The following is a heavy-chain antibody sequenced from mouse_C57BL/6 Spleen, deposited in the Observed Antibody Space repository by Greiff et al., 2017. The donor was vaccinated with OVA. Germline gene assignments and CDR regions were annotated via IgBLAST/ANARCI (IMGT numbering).Heavy chain of an antibody. D-gene: IGHD1-1*01. Sequence: EVKLMESGPGLVKPSQSLSLTCSVTGYSITSGYYWNWIRQFPGNKLEWMGYISYDGSNNYNPSLKNRISITRDTSKNQFFLKLNSVTTEDTATYYCARVYYGSSYDAMDYWGQGTSVTVSS. CDR1: GYSITSGYY. CDR2: ISYDGSN. J-gene: IGHJ4*01. V-gene: IGHV3-6*01. CDR3: ARVYYGSSYDAMDY.